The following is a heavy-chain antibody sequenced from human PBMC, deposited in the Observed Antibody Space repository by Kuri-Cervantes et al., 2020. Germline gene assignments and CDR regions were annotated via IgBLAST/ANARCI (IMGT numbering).Heavy chain of an antibody. CDR1: GGTFSRFA. V-gene: IGHV1-69*05. J-gene: IGHJ2*01. CDR2: ILPPIRTP. CDR3: ARVCGGSYRCSYWYFDL. Sequence: SVKVSCKASGGTFSRFALSWVRQAPGQGLQWVGGILPPIRTPNYAQTFQGRVTMTTDTSTSTAYMELRSLRSDDTAVYYCARVCGGSYRCSYWYFDLWGRGTLVTVSS. D-gene: IGHD1-26*01.